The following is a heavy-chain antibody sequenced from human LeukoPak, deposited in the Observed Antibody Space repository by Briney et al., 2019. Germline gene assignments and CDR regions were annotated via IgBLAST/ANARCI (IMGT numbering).Heavy chain of an antibody. CDR3: ARDDDYGGNSREGAFDI. J-gene: IGHJ3*02. Sequence: SETLPLTCTVSGGSISSGDYYWSWIRQPPGKGLEWIGYIYYSGSTYYNPSLKSRVTISVDTSKNQFSLKLSSVTAADTAVYYCARDDDYGGNSREGAFDIWGQGTMVTVSS. CDR2: IYYSGST. CDR1: GGSISSGDYY. D-gene: IGHD4-23*01. V-gene: IGHV4-30-4*08.